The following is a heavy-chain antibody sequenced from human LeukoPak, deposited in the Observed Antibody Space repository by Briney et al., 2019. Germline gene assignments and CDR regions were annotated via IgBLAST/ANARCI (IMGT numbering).Heavy chain of an antibody. CDR2: IYYSGST. CDR1: SGSISNYY. J-gene: IGHJ4*02. V-gene: IGHV4-59*08. D-gene: IGHD5-24*01. CDR3: ARHRSGWLQSSFDY. Sequence: SETLSLTCTVSSGSISNYYWSWIRQPPGKGLEWIGYIYYSGSTNYNPSLNSRVTMSVDTSKNQFSLKLSSVTAADTAVYYCARHRSGWLQSSFDYWGQGTLVTVSS.